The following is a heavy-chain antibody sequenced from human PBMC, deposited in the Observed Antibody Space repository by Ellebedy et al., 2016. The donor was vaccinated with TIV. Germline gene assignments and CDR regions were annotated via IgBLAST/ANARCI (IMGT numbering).Heavy chain of an antibody. CDR1: GFTFSSYA. D-gene: IGHD3-10*01. CDR2: ISGSGGST. Sequence: GGSLRLSXAASGFTFSSYAMSWVRQAPGKGLEWVSAISGSGGSTYYADSVKGRFTISRDNSKNTLYLQMNSLRAGDTAIYYCAKGQGFGEFLTLFDYWGQGTLVTVSS. CDR3: AKGQGFGEFLTLFDY. J-gene: IGHJ4*02. V-gene: IGHV3-23*01.